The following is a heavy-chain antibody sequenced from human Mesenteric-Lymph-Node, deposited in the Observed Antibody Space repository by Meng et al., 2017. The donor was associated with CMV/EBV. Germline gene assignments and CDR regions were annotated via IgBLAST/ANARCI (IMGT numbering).Heavy chain of an antibody. CDR1: GFTFSDYY. Sequence: GESLKISCAASGFTFSDYYMSWIRQAPGKGLERVSYISSSGSTIYYADSVKGRFTSSRDNAKNSLYLQMNSLRAEDTAVYYCARCYGSGSYMVYWGQGTLVTVSS. CDR2: ISSSGSTI. CDR3: ARCYGSGSYMVY. D-gene: IGHD3-10*01. J-gene: IGHJ4*02. V-gene: IGHV3-11*01.